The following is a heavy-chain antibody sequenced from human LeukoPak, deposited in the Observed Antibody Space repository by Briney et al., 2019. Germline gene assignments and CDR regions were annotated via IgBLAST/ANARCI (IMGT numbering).Heavy chain of an antibody. Sequence: PSETLSLTCTVSGGSISSSSYYWGWIRQPPGKGLEWIGSIYYSGSTYYNPSLKSRVTISVDTSKNQFSLKLSSVTAADTAVYYCATRGYSGYDQYYYYYYYMDVWGKGTTVTVSS. V-gene: IGHV4-39*07. CDR1: GGSISSSSYY. D-gene: IGHD5-12*01. CDR3: ATRGYSGYDQYYYYYYYMDV. J-gene: IGHJ6*03. CDR2: IYYSGST.